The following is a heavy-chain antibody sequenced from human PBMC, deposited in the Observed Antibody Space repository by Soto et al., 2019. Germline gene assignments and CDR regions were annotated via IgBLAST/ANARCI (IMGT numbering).Heavy chain of an antibody. V-gene: IGHV5-10-1*01. D-gene: IGHD2-2*01. Sequence: PGESLKISCKGSGYSLTSYWISWVRQMPGKGLEWMGRIDPSDSYTNYSPSFQGHVTISADKSISTAYLQWSSLRASDTAMYYCARWDIVVVPAAAYYYYYGMDVWGQGTTVTVSS. J-gene: IGHJ6*02. CDR3: ARWDIVVVPAAAYYYYYGMDV. CDR2: IDPSDSYT. CDR1: GYSLTSYW.